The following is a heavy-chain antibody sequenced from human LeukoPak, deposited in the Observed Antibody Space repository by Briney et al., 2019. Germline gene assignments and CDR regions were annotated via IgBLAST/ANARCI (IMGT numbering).Heavy chain of an antibody. CDR1: GYTFTGFD. CDR2: MNPNSGNT. Sequence: ASVKVSCKASGYTFTGFDINWVRQATGQGLEWVGWMNPNSGNTGYAQKFQGRVTFSRNTSVSTAYMELSSLRSEDTAVYYCARAANFYCTGGSCYGNWGQGTLVTVSS. J-gene: IGHJ4*02. CDR3: ARAANFYCTGGSCYGN. D-gene: IGHD2-15*01. V-gene: IGHV1-8*03.